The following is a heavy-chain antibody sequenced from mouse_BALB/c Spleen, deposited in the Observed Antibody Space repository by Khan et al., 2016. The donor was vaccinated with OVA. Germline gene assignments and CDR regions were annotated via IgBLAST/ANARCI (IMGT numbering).Heavy chain of an antibody. CDR1: GYTFTNYG. CDR3: AREFGYLYAIDY. CDR2: INTYTGEP. D-gene: IGHD1-2*01. J-gene: IGHJ4*01. V-gene: IGHV9-3-1*01. Sequence: QIQLVQSGPELKKPGETVKISCKASGYTFTNYGMNWVKQAPGKGLKWMGWINTYTGEPTYADDFKGRFAFSLETSASTAYLQINNLKNEDTATYFCAREFGYLYAIDYWGQGTSVTVSS.